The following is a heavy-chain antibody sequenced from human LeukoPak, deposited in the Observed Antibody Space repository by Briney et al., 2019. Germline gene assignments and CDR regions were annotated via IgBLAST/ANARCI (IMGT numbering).Heavy chain of an antibody. CDR2: IKHSATT. V-gene: IGHV4-34*01. CDR3: AGAGLRYLDWLLVGYYFDY. D-gene: IGHD3-9*01. CDR1: GGSFSGYN. J-gene: IGHJ4*02. Sequence: SETLSLTSAAYGGSFSGYNWSWIRQPPGHELESIGEIKHSATTHYNPSLKRRLTISEYTSKNQFPLALRSVTAADTAAYYCAGAGLRYLDWLLVGYYFDYWGQGTLVTVSS.